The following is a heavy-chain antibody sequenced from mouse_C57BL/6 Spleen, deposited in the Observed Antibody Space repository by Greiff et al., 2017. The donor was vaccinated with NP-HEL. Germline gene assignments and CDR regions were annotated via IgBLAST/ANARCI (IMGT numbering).Heavy chain of an antibody. V-gene: IGHV3-1*01. D-gene: IGHD3-1*01. CDR1: GYSITSGYD. CDR3: ARAAHYYAMDY. Sequence: EVKLEESGPGMVKPSQSLSLTCTVTGYSITSGYDWHWIRHFPGNKLEWMGYISYSGSTNYNPSLKSRISITHDTSKNHFFLKLNSVTTEVTATYYCARAAHYYAMDYWGQGTSVTVSS. J-gene: IGHJ4*01. CDR2: ISYSGST.